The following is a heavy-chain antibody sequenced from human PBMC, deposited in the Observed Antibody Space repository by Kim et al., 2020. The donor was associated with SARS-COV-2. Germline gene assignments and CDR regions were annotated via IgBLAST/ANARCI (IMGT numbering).Heavy chain of an antibody. D-gene: IGHD3-3*01. CDR3: ARVGGRITIFGVVIISAMDV. J-gene: IGHJ6*03. Sequence: SETLSLTCTVSGGSISSGGYYWSWIRQHPGKGLVWIGYIYYSGSTYYNPSLKSRVTISVDTSKNQFSLKLSSVTAADTAVYYCARVGGRITIFGVVIISAMDVWGKGTTVTVSS. V-gene: IGHV4-31*03. CDR1: GGSISSGGYY. CDR2: IYYSGST.